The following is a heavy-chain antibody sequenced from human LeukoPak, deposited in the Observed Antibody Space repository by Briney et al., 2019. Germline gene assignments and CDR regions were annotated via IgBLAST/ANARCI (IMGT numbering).Heavy chain of an antibody. CDR1: VFTFSDYA. CDR2: ISKGGSDK. V-gene: IGHV3-30-3*01. J-gene: IGHJ4*02. D-gene: IGHD1-7*01. CDR3: ARDYWWNYDY. Sequence: GGSLRLSCAASVFTFSDYAMHWVRQAPGKGLEWVAVISKGGSDKYYPGSVRGRFTISRDNSKNTIYLQMDSLRAEDTAIYYCARDYWWNYDYWGQGTLVTVSS.